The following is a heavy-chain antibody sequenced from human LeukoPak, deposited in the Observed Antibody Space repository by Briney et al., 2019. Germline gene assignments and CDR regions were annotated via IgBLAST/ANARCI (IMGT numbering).Heavy chain of an antibody. CDR2: IYYTGST. J-gene: IGHJ5*02. CDR3: ARRVAVGNYFDP. D-gene: IGHD4-11*01. CDR1: GGSISTYY. Sequence: SETLSLICTFSGGSISTYYWSWVRQPPGKGLQWIGSIYYTGSTNYNPSLKSRVTISLSTSKNKFSLRLRSLTAADTAVYYCARRVAVGNYFDPWGQGTLVTVSS. V-gene: IGHV4-59*08.